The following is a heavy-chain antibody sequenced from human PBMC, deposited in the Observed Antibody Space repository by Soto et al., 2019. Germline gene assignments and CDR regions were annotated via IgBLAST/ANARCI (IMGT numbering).Heavy chain of an antibody. J-gene: IGHJ4*02. CDR1: GYTFTGYY. CDR3: ARDRHIVGPSDY. V-gene: IGHV1-2*02. Sequence: ASVKVSCKASGYTFTGYYMHWVRQAPGQGLEWMGWINPNSGGTNYAQKFQGRVTMTRDTSISTAYMELSSLRSEDTAVYYCARDRHIVGPSDYWGQGTLVTVSS. CDR2: INPNSGGT. D-gene: IGHD1-26*01.